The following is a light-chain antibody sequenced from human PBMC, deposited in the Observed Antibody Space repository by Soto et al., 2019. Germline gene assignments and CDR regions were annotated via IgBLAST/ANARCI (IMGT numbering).Light chain of an antibody. Sequence: DMQMTQYPSTLSAAVGDGVTITCRASQSISSWLAWYQQKPGKAPKLLIYKASTLKSRVPSRFSGSGSGTEFTLTISSLQPDDFGSYYCQHYNTWTFGPGTQVEIK. V-gene: IGKV1-5*03. CDR3: QHYNTWT. J-gene: IGKJ1*01. CDR1: QSISSW. CDR2: KAS.